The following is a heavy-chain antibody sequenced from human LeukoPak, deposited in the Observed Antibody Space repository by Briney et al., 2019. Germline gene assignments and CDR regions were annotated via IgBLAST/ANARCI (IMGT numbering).Heavy chain of an antibody. CDR3: ARGSSSSWWTGQKYNWFDP. D-gene: IGHD6-13*01. V-gene: IGHV1-8*01. J-gene: IGHJ5*02. CDR1: GYTFTSYD. Sequence: ASVKVSCKASGYTFTSYDINWVRQATGQGLEWMGWMNPNSGNTGYAQKFQGRVTMTRNTSISTAYMELSSLRSEDTAVYYCARGSSSSWWTGQKYNWFDPWGQGTLVTVSS. CDR2: MNPNSGNT.